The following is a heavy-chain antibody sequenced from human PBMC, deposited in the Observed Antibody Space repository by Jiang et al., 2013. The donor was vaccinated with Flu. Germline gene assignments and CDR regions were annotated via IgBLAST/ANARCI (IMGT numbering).Heavy chain of an antibody. CDR1: GGSVSSGSYY. D-gene: IGHD6-13*01. V-gene: IGHV4-61*01. CDR3: ARDVPTPGIAAAGFDY. CDR2: IYYSGST. Sequence: LLKPSETLSLTCTVSGGSVSSGSYYWSWIRQPPGKGLEWIGYIYYSGSTNYNPSLKSRVTISVDTSKNQFSLKLSSVTAADTAVYYCARDVPTPGIAAAGFDYWGQGTLVTVSS. J-gene: IGHJ4*02.